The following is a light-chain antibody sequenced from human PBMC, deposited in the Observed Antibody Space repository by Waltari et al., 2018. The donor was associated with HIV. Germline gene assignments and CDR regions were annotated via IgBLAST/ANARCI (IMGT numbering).Light chain of an antibody. Sequence: DIQMTQSPSPVSADVGDRVIITCRASQDIKKNVNWYQQKPGRSPRLLIYSASGLQSGVPSTFSGSGSGLEFNLTIAALEAEDSALFYCQQSHRTPLTFGGGTRLEIK. CDR2: SAS. J-gene: IGKJ5*01. CDR1: QDIKKN. V-gene: IGKV1-39*01. CDR3: QQSHRTPLT.